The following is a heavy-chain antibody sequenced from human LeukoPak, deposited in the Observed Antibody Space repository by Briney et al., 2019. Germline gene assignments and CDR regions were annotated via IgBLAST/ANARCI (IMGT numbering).Heavy chain of an antibody. V-gene: IGHV3-48*03. CDR3: ARGGYSSSWYFAY. D-gene: IGHD6-13*01. J-gene: IGHJ4*02. CDR2: ISSSGNTT. CDR1: GFTFSSYE. Sequence: GGSLRLSCAASGFTFSSYEMNWVRKAPGKVLEWGSYISSSGNTTHYADSVKGRFTISRDNAKNSLYLQMNSLRAEDTAVYYCARGGYSSSWYFAYWGQGTLVTVSS.